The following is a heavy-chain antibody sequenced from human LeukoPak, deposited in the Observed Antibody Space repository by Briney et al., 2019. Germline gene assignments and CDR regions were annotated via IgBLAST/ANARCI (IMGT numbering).Heavy chain of an antibody. CDR3: AKTPTRGTLRLFFKY. D-gene: IGHD5/OR15-5a*01. J-gene: IGHJ4*02. CDR1: GFTFSSYA. Sequence: PGGSLRLSCAASGFTFSSYAMSWVRQAPGKGLEWVSAISGSGGSTYYADSVKGRCTISRDNSKNTLYLQMNSLRAEDTAVYYCAKTPTRGTLRLFFKYWGQGTLVTVSS. V-gene: IGHV3-23*01. CDR2: ISGSGGST.